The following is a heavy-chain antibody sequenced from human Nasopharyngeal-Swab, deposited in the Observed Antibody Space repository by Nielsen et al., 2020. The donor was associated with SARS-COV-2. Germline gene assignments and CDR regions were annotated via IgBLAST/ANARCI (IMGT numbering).Heavy chain of an antibody. CDR3: ARGGSSWAYGYDA. V-gene: IGHV5-51*01. D-gene: IGHD2-2*01. Sequence: GGSLRLSCKGSRYSFSDYCIGWVRHLPGKGLEWLGVIYPGDSDTTYSPSFQGQVIISVDKSSSIAYLQWTRLKVSDTAMYYCARGGSSWAYGYDAWGQGTMVTVTS. CDR1: RYSFSDYC. J-gene: IGHJ3*01. CDR2: IYPGDSDT.